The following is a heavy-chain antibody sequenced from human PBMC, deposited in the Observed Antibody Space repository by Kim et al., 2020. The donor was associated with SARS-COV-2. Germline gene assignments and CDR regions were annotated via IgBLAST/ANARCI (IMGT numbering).Heavy chain of an antibody. Sequence: GGSLRLSCAASGFTFSSYAMSWVRQAPGKGLEWVSAISGSGGSTYYADSVKGRFTISRDNSKNTLYLQMNSLRAEDTAVYYCAKRGDSSGSLRGYYYYGMDVWGQGTTVTVSS. J-gene: IGHJ6*02. CDR2: ISGSGGST. CDR1: GFTFSSYA. V-gene: IGHV3-23*01. D-gene: IGHD3-22*01. CDR3: AKRGDSSGSLRGYYYYGMDV.